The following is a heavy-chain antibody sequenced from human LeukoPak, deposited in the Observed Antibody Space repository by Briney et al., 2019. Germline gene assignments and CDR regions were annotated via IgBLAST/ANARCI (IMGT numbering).Heavy chain of an antibody. CDR3: AKDKGRYYYYYMDV. CDR2: ITGSGGST. CDR1: GFTFSSYS. J-gene: IGHJ6*03. Sequence: GGSLRLSCAASGFTFSSYSMNWVRQAPGKGLEWVSGITGSGGSTYYADSVKGRFTISRDNSKNTVYLQMNSLRAEDMALYYCAKDKGRYYYYYMDVWGKGTTVTVSS. V-gene: IGHV3-23*01.